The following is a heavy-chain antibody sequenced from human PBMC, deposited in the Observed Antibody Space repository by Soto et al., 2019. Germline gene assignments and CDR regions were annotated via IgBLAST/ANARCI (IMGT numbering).Heavy chain of an antibody. CDR1: GGTFSSYA. Sequence: QVQLVQSGAEVKKPGSSVKVSCKASGGTFSSYAISWVRQAPGQGLEWMGGIIPIFGTANYAQKFQGRVTVXXDXSXXRAYMERSSLRSEATAVYYCARGADSVVNREGMDVWGQGTTVTVSS. CDR3: ARGADSVVNREGMDV. V-gene: IGHV1-69*12. J-gene: IGHJ6*02. CDR2: IIPIFGTA. D-gene: IGHD2-15*01.